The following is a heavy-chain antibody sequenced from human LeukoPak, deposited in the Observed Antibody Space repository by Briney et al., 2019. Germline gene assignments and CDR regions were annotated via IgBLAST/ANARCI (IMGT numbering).Heavy chain of an antibody. J-gene: IGHJ4*02. CDR1: GGSISSGDYY. D-gene: IGHD3-10*01. CDR3: ARLLLWFGELSEADY. Sequence: PSETLSLTCTVSGGSISSGDYYWSWIRQPPGKGLEWIGYIYYSGSTYYNPSLKSRVTISVDTSKNQFSLKLSSVTAADTAVYYCARLLLWFGELSEADYWGQGTLVTVSP. CDR2: IYYSGST. V-gene: IGHV4-30-4*08.